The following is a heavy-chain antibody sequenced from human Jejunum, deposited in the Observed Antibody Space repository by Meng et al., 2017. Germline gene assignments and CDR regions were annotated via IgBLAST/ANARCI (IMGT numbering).Heavy chain of an antibody. V-gene: IGHV3-73*01. CDR1: GFTFSGSV. Sequence: GESLKISCAASGFTFSGSVVHWVRRASGKGLEWVGRIRSGAHSYATAYAASVTGRFTISRDDSKSTAYLEMNSLKNEDTAVYYCARRAEAGGYFDDWGQGTLVTVSS. D-gene: IGHD2-8*02. J-gene: IGHJ4*02. CDR3: ARRAEAGGYFDD. CDR2: IRSGAHSYAT.